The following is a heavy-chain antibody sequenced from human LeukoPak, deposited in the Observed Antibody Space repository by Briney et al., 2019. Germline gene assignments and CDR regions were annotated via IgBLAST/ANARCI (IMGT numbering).Heavy chain of an antibody. D-gene: IGHD3-3*01. J-gene: IGHJ6*03. V-gene: IGHV3-23*01. CDR3: AKGSGSSILDYCYYIDV. CDR2: NSGSGGST. CDR1: GFTFSSYA. Sequence: PGGSLRLSCAASGFTFSSYAMSWVRQAPGKGLEWVSVNSGSGGSTYYADSVKGRFTISRDNSKNTLYLQMNSLRADDTAVYYCAKGSGSSILDYCYYIDVWGKGTTVTVSS.